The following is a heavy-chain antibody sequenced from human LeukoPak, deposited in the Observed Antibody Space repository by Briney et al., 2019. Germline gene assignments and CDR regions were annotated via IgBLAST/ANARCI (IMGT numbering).Heavy chain of an antibody. V-gene: IGHV3-23*01. CDR3: AKDWTTGTDWFDP. J-gene: IGHJ5*02. CDR1: GFTFSSYA. Sequence: GGSLRLSCAASGFTFSSYAMSWVRQAPGKGLEWVSAITGGGGSTYYADSVKGRFTISRDNSEDTLYLQMNSLRAEDTAVYYCAKDWTTGTDWFDPWGQGTLVTVPS. D-gene: IGHD1-1*01. CDR2: ITGGGGST.